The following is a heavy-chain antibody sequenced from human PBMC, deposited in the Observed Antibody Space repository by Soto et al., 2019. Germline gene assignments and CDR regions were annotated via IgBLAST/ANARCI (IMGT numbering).Heavy chain of an antibody. CDR2: ISPGDSDT. D-gene: IGHD7-27*01. CDR1: GYSFSNYW. Sequence: EVQLVQSGAEVKKPGESLKISCKGSGYSFSNYWIGCVRQMPGKGLEWMTLISPGDSDTRYSPSFQGQVTISADKSISTAYLQWSSLKASDTAIYYCARRNTWGRDFDFWGQGTLVTVSS. V-gene: IGHV5-51*01. J-gene: IGHJ4*02. CDR3: ARRNTWGRDFDF.